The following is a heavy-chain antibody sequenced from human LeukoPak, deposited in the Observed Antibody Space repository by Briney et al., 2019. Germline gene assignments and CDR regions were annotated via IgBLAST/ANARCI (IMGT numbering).Heavy chain of an antibody. CDR2: IRNDGTKE. V-gene: IGHV3-30*02. CDR1: GFTFSSYG. CDR3: VKALGGSGSY. D-gene: IGHD3-10*01. J-gene: IGHJ4*02. Sequence: GGSLRLSCAASGFTFSSYGMHWVRQAPGKGLEWVAFIRNDGTKEYHADSVKGRFSISRDNPKNTLYLQMNSLSVEDTAIYYCVKALGGSGSYWGQGTSVIVSS.